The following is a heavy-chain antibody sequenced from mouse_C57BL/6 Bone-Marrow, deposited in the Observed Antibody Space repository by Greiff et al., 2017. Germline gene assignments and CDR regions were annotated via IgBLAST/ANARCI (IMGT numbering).Heavy chain of an antibody. CDR1: GFTFSDFY. D-gene: IGHD1-1*01. CDR2: SRNKANDYTT. J-gene: IGHJ4*01. V-gene: IGHV7-1*01. CDR3: ARDDYYGSSPLAMDY. Sequence: EVHLVESGGGLVQSGRSLRLSCATSGFTFSDFYMEWVRQAPGKGLEWIAASRNKANDYTTEYSASVKGRFIVSRDTSQSILYLQMNALRAEDTAIYYCARDDYYGSSPLAMDYWGQGTSVTVSS.